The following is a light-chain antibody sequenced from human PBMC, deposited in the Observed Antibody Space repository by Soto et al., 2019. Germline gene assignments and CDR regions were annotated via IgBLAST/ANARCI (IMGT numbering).Light chain of an antibody. CDR2: DAS. Sequence: DIQMTQSPSSLSASVGDRVTITCQASHDITSYLNWYQHKPGKATKLLIYDASILEAGVPSRFSGSGSGTDFTFTISILQPEAVATYYCQKCDYLPIFGPGTTVDFK. V-gene: IGKV1-33*01. J-gene: IGKJ3*01. CDR3: QKCDYLPI. CDR1: HDITSY.